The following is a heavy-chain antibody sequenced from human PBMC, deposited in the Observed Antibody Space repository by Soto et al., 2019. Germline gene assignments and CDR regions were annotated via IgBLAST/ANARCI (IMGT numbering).Heavy chain of an antibody. D-gene: IGHD3-9*01. J-gene: IGHJ3*02. CDR1: GYTLTELP. Sequence: GASVKGSCKVSGYTLTELPMHWGSQAPGKGLEWMGGFDPEDGETIYAQKFQGRVTMTEDTSTDTAYMELSSLRSEDTAVYYCATDLHPDGARPRRWIDWLLGYAFDIWGQGTMVTVSS. CDR2: FDPEDGET. CDR3: ATDLHPDGARPRRWIDWLLGYAFDI. V-gene: IGHV1-24*01.